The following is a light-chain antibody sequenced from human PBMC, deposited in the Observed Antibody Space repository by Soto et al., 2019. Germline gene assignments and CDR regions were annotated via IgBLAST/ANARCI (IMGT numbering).Light chain of an antibody. CDR3: SSYTTSNTYV. J-gene: IGLJ1*01. V-gene: IGLV2-14*03. Sequence: QSVLTQPASVSGSPGQSIAISCTGTSSDVGGYNYVSWYQQHPGKGPKLMIYDVSNRPSGVSDRFSGSKSGNTASLTISGLQAEDEADYYCSSYTTSNTYVFGTGTKLTVL. CDR2: DVS. CDR1: SSDVGGYNY.